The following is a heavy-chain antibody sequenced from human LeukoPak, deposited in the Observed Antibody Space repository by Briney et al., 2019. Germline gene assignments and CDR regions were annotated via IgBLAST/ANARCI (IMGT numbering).Heavy chain of an antibody. D-gene: IGHD2-15*01. CDR3: ARDRFILGYCSGGSCPFDY. V-gene: IGHV1-18*04. CDR1: GYTFTSYG. CDR2: ISAYNGNT. Sequence: ASVKVSCKASGYTFTSYGISWVRQAPGQGLEWMGWISAYNGNTNYAQKLQGRVTMTTDTSTSTAYMEMRSLRSDDTAVYYSARDRFILGYCSGGSCPFDYWGQGTLVAVSS. J-gene: IGHJ4*02.